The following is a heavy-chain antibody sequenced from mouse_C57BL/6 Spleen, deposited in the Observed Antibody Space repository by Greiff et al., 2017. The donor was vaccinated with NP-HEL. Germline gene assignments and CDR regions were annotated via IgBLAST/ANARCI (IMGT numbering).Heavy chain of an antibody. Sequence: QVQLQQSGAELVRPGTSVKMSCKASGYTFTNYWIGWEKQRPGHGLEWIGDIYPGGGYTNYNEKFKGKATLTADKSSSTAYMQFSSLTSEDSAIYYCARRGYSNYDAMDYWGQGTSVTVSS. CDR3: ARRGYSNYDAMDY. D-gene: IGHD2-5*01. CDR2: IYPGGGYT. V-gene: IGHV1-63*01. J-gene: IGHJ4*01. CDR1: GYTFTNYW.